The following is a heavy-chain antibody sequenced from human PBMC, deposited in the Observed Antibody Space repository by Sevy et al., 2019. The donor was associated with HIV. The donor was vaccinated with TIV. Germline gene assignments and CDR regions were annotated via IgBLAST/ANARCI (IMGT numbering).Heavy chain of an antibody. CDR2: IYYSGGT. D-gene: IGHD5-18*01. CDR3: ASKRGYSRGPFDY. Sequence: SETLSLTCTVSGGSVSSSDYYWSWIRQPPGKGLQWVGYIYYSGGTYYNPFLNSRVSMSVDTSKNQFSLKLSSVTAADTAVYYCASKRGYSRGPFDYWGQGTLVTVSS. V-gene: IGHV4-30-4*01. CDR1: GGSVSSSDYY. J-gene: IGHJ4*02.